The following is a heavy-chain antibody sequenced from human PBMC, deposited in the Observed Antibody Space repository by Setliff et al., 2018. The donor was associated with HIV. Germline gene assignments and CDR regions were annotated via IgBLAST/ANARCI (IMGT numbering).Heavy chain of an antibody. CDR2: IYHSGST. D-gene: IGHD3-10*01. Sequence: PSETLSLTCAVSGGSISSSNWWTWVRQPPGKGLQWIGEIYHSGSTNYNPSLQSRVTMSVDTSKNQFSLKVRSLTAADTGLYYCARVKSIKTTLVRLWPRFDLWGQGTQVTVSS. CDR3: ARVKSIKTTLVRLWPRFDL. CDR1: GGSISSSNW. V-gene: IGHV4-4*02. J-gene: IGHJ5*02.